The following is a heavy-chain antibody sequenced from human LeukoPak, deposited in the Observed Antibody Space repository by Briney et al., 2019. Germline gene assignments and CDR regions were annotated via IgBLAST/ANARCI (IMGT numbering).Heavy chain of an antibody. Sequence: SVKVSCKASGGTFSSYTISWVRQAPGQGLEWMGRIIPILGIANYAQKFQGRVTITADKSTSTAYMELSSLRSEDTAVYYCARALYNYGGNPFGYYMDVWGKGTTVTVSS. CDR1: GGTFSSYT. D-gene: IGHD4-23*01. CDR2: IIPILGIA. CDR3: ARALYNYGGNPFGYYMDV. V-gene: IGHV1-69*02. J-gene: IGHJ6*03.